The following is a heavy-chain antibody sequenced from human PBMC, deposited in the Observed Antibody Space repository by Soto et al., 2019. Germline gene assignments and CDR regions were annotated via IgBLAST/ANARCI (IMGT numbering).Heavy chain of an antibody. CDR2: IYSSENT. CDR3: ARLNGYCISTNCHGYYGMDV. D-gene: IGHD2-2*03. Sequence: QLQVQESGPGLVKPSETLSLTCSVSGGFVSSSSYSWGWIRQSPGKGLEWIGTIYSSENTYYNPSLLSRVTIAVDTSKNAFSLRLSAVTAADTAGYYCARLNGYCISTNCHGYYGMDVWGQGTTVTVSS. CDR1: GGFVSSSSYS. J-gene: IGHJ6*02. V-gene: IGHV4-39*01.